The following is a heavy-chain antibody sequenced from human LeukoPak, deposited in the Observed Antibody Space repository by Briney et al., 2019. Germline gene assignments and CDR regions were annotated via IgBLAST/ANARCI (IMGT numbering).Heavy chain of an antibody. V-gene: IGHV3-23*01. CDR2: ISGSGGST. CDR3: AKEVGVAAWEDY. Sequence: QSGGSLRLSCAVSGFTFNSYAMSWVRQAPGEGLEWVSTISGSGGSTYYADSVKGRFTISRDNSKNTLYLQMKSLRAEDTAVYYCAKEVGVAAWEDYWGQGTLVTVSS. CDR1: GFTFNSYA. J-gene: IGHJ4*02. D-gene: IGHD6-13*01.